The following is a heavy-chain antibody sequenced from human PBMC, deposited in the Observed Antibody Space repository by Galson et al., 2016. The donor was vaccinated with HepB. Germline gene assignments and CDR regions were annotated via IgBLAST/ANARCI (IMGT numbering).Heavy chain of an antibody. J-gene: IGHJ6*02. V-gene: IGHV1-18*01. CDR3: ARDGKRQLLKKKYNYYGLDV. CDR1: AYTFTSYG. CDR2: ISGYNGNT. D-gene: IGHD2-2*01. Sequence: SVKVSCKASAYTFTSYGISWVRQAPGQGLEWMGWISGYNGNTNYAQKFQGRVTMTKDTSTSTAYMELRSLRSGDTAVYYCARDGKRQLLKKKYNYYGLDVWGQGTTVTVSS.